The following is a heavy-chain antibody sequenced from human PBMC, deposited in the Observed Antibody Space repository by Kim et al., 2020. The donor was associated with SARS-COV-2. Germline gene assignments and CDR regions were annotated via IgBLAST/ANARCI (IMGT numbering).Heavy chain of an antibody. D-gene: IGHD2-2*01. V-gene: IGHV4-39*06. CDR3: TYPVSVTPDYY. Sequence: SETLSLTCTVSGGSISSNNYYWSWIRQSRGKGLVWIGSVHHSASTYSNPSLKVPVSVLRATYKFQITLNLKSVTAEDTDVYFCTYPVSVTPDYY. J-gene: IGHJ6*01. CDR2: VHHSAST. CDR1: GGSISSNNYY.